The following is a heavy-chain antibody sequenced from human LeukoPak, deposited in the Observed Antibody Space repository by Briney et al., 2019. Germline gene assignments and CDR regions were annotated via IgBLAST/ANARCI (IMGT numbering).Heavy chain of an antibody. CDR3: ARDLGYYASSAN. D-gene: IGHD3-22*01. CDR1: GFTVNNNY. V-gene: IGHV3-53*01. CDR2: IYSSGST. J-gene: IGHJ4*02. Sequence: GGSLRLSCAASGFTVNNNYMSWVRQAPGKGLEWVSVIYSSGSTYYADSVKGRFTISRDISKNSLYLQMTSLRAEDTAVYYCARDLGYYASSANWGQGTLVTVPS.